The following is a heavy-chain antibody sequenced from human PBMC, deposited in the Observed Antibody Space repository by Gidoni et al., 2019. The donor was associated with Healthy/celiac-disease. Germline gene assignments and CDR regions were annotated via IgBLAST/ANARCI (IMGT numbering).Heavy chain of an antibody. J-gene: IGHJ5*02. D-gene: IGHD5-12*01. V-gene: IGHV5-10-1*01. CDR3: ARYERGYDSDWFDP. CDR1: GYSFTSYW. Sequence: EVQLVQSGAEVKKPGESLRISCQGSGYSFTSYWISWVRQMAGKGLDWMGRIDPSDSYTNYSPSFQGHVTISADKSISTAYRQWSSLKASDTAMYYCARYERGYDSDWFDPWGQGTLVTVSS. CDR2: IDPSDSYT.